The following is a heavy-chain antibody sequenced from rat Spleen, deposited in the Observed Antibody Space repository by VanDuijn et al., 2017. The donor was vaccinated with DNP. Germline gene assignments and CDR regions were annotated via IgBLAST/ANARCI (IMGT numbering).Heavy chain of an antibody. V-gene: IGHV5S14*01. CDR3: ARHDSTAVFDY. Sequence: EVQLVESGGGLVQPGRSLKLSCAASGFTFSNYGMAWVRQTPTKGLEWVASISTGGGTYYRDSVKGRFTISRDNAKNTQYLQMDSLRSEDTATYYCARHDSTAVFDYWGQGVMVTVSS. CDR2: ISTGGGT. CDR1: GFTFSNYG. J-gene: IGHJ2*01. D-gene: IGHD1-11*01.